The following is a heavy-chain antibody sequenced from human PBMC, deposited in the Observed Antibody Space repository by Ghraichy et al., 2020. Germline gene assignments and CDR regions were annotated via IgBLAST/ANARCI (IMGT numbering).Heavy chain of an antibody. CDR1: GGSISSYY. Sequence: SQTLSLTCTVSGGSISSYYWSWIRQPPGKGLEWIGYIYYSGSTNYNPSLKSRVTISVDTSKNQFSLKLSSVTAADTAVYYCARHVPITMVRGVIERAARYYGMDVWGQGTTVTVSS. J-gene: IGHJ6*02. V-gene: IGHV4-59*08. CDR3: ARHVPITMVRGVIERAARYYGMDV. CDR2: IYYSGST. D-gene: IGHD3-10*01.